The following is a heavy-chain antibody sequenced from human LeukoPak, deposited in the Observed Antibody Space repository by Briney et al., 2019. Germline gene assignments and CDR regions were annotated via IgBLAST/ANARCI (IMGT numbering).Heavy chain of an antibody. CDR2: ISGSGGST. CDR1: GFTFSSYA. J-gene: IGHJ3*02. D-gene: IGHD3-3*01. Sequence: GGSLRLSCAASGFTFSSYAMSWVRQAPGKGLEWVSAISGSGGSTYYADSVKGRFTITRDNSKNTLYLQMSSLRAEDTAVYYCAKDSGEFLEWLYDAFDIWGQGTMVTVSS. V-gene: IGHV3-23*01. CDR3: AKDSGEFLEWLYDAFDI.